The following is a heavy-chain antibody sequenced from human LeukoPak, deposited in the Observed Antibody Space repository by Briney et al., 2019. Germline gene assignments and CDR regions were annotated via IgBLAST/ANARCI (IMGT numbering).Heavy chain of an antibody. J-gene: IGHJ6*02. CDR2: INPSGGST. V-gene: IGHV1-46*01. D-gene: IGHD6-6*01. CDR1: GYTFTSYY. CDR3: ARDVAARPLFDYYYYGMDV. Sequence: ASVKVSCKASGYTFTSYYMHWVRQAPGQGLEWMGIINPSGGSTSYAQKFQGRVTMTRDTSTSTVYMELSSLRSEDTAVYYCARDVAARPLFDYYYYGMDVWGQGTTVTVSS.